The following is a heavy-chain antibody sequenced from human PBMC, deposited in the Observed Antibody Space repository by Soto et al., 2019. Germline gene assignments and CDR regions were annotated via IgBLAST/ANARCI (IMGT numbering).Heavy chain of an antibody. CDR3: ARVHPVANGDPRTFYYYYYMDV. D-gene: IGHD4-17*01. V-gene: IGHV4-59*01. CDR2: IYYSGST. CDR1: GGSISSYY. Sequence: SETLSLTCTVSGGSISSYYWSWIRQPPGKGLEWIGYIYYSGSTNYNPSLKSRVTISVDTSKNQFSLKLSSVTAADTAVYYCARVHPVANGDPRTFYYYYYMDVWGKGTTVTVSS. J-gene: IGHJ6*03.